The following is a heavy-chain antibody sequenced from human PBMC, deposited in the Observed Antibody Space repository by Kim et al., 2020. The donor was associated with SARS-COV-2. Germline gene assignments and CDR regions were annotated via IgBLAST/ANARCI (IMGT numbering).Heavy chain of an antibody. CDR2: ISHDGTNE. Sequence: GGSLRLSCAASGFTFNEYTLYWVRQTPGKCLEWVAVISHDGTNEYSADSVKGRFTISRDNSKNTLYLRMNSLRPGDTAVYFCARANYGVWSVYPLDPYFYVYAMGVWGQGTTVTVSS. D-gene: IGHD3-9*01. CDR3: ARANYGVWSVYPLDPYFYVYAMGV. V-gene: IGHV3-30-3*01. J-gene: IGHJ6*02. CDR1: GFTFNEYT.